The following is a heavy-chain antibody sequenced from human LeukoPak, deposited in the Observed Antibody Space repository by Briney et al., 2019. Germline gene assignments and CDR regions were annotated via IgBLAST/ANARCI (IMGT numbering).Heavy chain of an antibody. CDR1: GDSVSSINGA. CDR2: TYYRSKWYD. CDR3: ARDLGNTGWYTFDY. D-gene: IGHD6-19*01. V-gene: IGHV6-1*01. Sequence: KPSQTLSLTCAISGDSVSSINGAWNWIGQSPSRGLEWLGRTYYRSKWYDEYAESMRGRITISPDTSMNQYSLHVLSVTPEDTAVYYCARDLGNTGWYTFDYWGQGILVTVSS. J-gene: IGHJ4*02.